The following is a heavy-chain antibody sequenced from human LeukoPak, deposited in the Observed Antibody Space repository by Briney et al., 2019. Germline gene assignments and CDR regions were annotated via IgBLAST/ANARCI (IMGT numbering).Heavy chain of an antibody. Sequence: GGSLRLSCAASGFTFSSYWMHWVRQAPGKGLVWVSRINSDGSSTSYADSVKGRFTISRDNAKNTLYLQMNSLRTEDTAVYYCARETDCSSTSCYAGSDYWGQGTLVTVSS. D-gene: IGHD2-2*01. CDR1: GFTFSSYW. CDR2: INSDGSST. J-gene: IGHJ4*02. V-gene: IGHV3-74*01. CDR3: ARETDCSSTSCYAGSDY.